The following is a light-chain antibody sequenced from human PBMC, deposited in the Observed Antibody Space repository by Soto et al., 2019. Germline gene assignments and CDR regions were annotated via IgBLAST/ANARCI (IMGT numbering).Light chain of an antibody. Sequence: EIVLTQSPGTLSLSPGDGATLSCRASQSVSSNYLAWYQQNPGQAPRLLIYGASSRATVIPDRFSGSGSGTDFTLTISRLEPEDFAVYYCQQYGSSPITFGQGTRLEIE. J-gene: IGKJ5*01. V-gene: IGKV3-20*01. CDR2: GAS. CDR1: QSVSSNY. CDR3: QQYGSSPIT.